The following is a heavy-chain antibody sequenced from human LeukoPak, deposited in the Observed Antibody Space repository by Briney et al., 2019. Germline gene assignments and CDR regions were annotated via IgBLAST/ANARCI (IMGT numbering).Heavy chain of an antibody. D-gene: IGHD5-12*01. V-gene: IGHV1-18*04. Sequence: GASVKVSCKASGYDFTTYGINWVRQAPGQGLEWMGWISTYSGNTNYVQKFKGRVHMTIETSTTMAYMELRSLRSDDTAVYYCARDPYSGYVNGPPHFDAWGQGTLVTVSS. J-gene: IGHJ4*02. CDR2: ISTYSGNT. CDR3: ARDPYSGYVNGPPHFDA. CDR1: GYDFTTYG.